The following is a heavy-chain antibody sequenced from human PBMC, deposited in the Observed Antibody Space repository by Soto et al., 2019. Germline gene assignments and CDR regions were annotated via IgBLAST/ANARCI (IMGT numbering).Heavy chain of an antibody. D-gene: IGHD4-17*01. Sequence: GESLKISCKGSGYTFTSHWIGWVRQMPGKGLEWMGIIYPDDSDTRYRPSFEGQVTISADKSISTAYLQWSSLKASDTAMYYCARPRSTVVNIIDYWGQGTLVTVSS. V-gene: IGHV5-51*01. CDR1: GYTFTSHW. CDR3: ARPRSTVVNIIDY. J-gene: IGHJ4*02. CDR2: IYPDDSDT.